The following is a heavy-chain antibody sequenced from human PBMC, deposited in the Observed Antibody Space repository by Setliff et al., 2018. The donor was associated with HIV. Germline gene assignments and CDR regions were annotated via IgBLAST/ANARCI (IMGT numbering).Heavy chain of an antibody. D-gene: IGHD5-18*01. CDR3: ASIELAAMVPVDY. Sequence: GGSLRLSCAASGFTFSSSTMNWVRQAPGKGLEWVSSISSSSYYIYYADSVKGRFTIYRDNAKNSLFLQMNSLRAEDTAVYYCASIELAAMVPVDYWGQGTLVTVSS. J-gene: IGHJ4*02. CDR2: ISSSSYYI. CDR1: GFTFSSST. V-gene: IGHV3-21*01.